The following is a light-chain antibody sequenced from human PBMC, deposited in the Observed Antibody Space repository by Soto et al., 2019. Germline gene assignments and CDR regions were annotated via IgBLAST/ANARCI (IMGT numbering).Light chain of an antibody. CDR1: QGIISA. V-gene: IGKV1D-13*01. CDR2: DAS. J-gene: IGKJ5*01. Sequence: AIQLTQSPSSLSASVGDRVTITFRASQGIISALAWYQQTPGKPPKVLIYDASSLQSGVPSRFSGSGSGTDFTLTISSLQPEDFATYYCQKLHNYPLTFGQGTRLEIK. CDR3: QKLHNYPLT.